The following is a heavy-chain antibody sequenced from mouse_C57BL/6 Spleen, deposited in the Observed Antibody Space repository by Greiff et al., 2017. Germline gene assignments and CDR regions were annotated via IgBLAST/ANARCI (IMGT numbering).Heavy chain of an antibody. D-gene: IGHD1-1*01. CDR2: INPYNGGT. V-gene: IGHV1-19*01. J-gene: IGHJ4*01. Sequence: VQLQQSGPVLVKPGASVKMSCKASGYTFTDYYMNWVKQSPGKSLEWIGVINPYNGGTSYNQKFKGKATLTVDKSSSTAYMELNSLTSEDSAVDYGARERISYDGSSPYYAMDYWGQGTSVTVSS. CDR3: ARERISYDGSSPYYAMDY. CDR1: GYTFTDYY.